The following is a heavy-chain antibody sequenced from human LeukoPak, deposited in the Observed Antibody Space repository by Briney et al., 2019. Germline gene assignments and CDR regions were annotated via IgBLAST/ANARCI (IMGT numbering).Heavy chain of an antibody. J-gene: IGHJ4*02. CDR2: AGWAGGTT. D-gene: IGHD3-10*02. Sequence: GGSLILSCATSGFHFDRYTIHWVRQAPGKGLEWVSLAGWAGGTTFYSDSVRGRFTISRDSGRKSVYLQMNSLTTDDTAFYFCAKELDTMFFDYWGQGALVTVSS. CDR3: AKELDTMFFDY. V-gene: IGHV3-43*01. CDR1: GFHFDRYT.